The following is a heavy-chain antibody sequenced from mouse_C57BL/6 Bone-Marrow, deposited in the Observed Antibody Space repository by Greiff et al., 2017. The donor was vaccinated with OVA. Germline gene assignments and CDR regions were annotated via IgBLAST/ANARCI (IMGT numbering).Heavy chain of an antibody. V-gene: IGHV1-81*01. CDR3: AREVYPYWYFDV. J-gene: IGHJ1*03. CDR2: IYPRSGNT. CDR1: GYTFTSYG. D-gene: IGHD2-14*01. Sequence: VQLQQSGAELARPGASVKLSCKASGYTFTSYGISWVKQRTGQGLEWIGEIYPRSGNTYYNEKFKGKATLTAYKSSSTAYMELRSLTSEDSAVYFCAREVYPYWYFDVWGTGTTVTVSS.